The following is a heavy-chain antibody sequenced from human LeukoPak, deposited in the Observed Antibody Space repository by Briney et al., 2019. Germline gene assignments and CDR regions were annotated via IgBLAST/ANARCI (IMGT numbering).Heavy chain of an antibody. CDR2: INPSGGST. CDR1: GYTFTSYY. CDR3: ARGDRMVRGVEAFDY. V-gene: IGHV1-46*01. Sequence: ASVKVSCKASGYTFTSYYMHWVRQAPGQGLEWMGIINPSGGSTSYAQKFQGRVTMTRDTSTCTVYMELSSLRSEDTAVYYCARGDRMVRGVEAFDYWGQGTLVTVSS. J-gene: IGHJ4*02. D-gene: IGHD3-10*01.